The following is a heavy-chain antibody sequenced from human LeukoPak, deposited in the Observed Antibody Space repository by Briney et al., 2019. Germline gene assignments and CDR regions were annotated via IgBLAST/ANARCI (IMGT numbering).Heavy chain of an antibody. CDR2: IYYSGST. CDR1: GGSISSHY. V-gene: IGHV4-59*11. J-gene: IGHJ6*02. D-gene: IGHD6-13*01. Sequence: SETLSLTCTVSGGSISSHYWTWIRQPPGKGLEWIGYIYYSGSTNYNPSLKSRVTISVDTSKNQFSLKLSSVTAADTAVYYCARWEAAAVDVWGQGTTVTVSS. CDR3: ARWEAAAVDV.